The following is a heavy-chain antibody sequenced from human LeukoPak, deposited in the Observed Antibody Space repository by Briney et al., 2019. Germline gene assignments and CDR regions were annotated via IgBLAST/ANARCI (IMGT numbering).Heavy chain of an antibody. CDR1: GFTFSTYS. CDR3: ARDSSTIIDY. Sequence: PAGSLRLSCAASGFTFSTYSMNWVRQAPGKGLEWVSSISSSSSYIYYTDSVKGRFTISRDNAKNSLYLQMNSLRAEDTAVYYCARDSSTIIDYWGQGTLVTVSS. V-gene: IGHV3-21*01. D-gene: IGHD2-2*01. CDR2: ISSSSSYI. J-gene: IGHJ4*02.